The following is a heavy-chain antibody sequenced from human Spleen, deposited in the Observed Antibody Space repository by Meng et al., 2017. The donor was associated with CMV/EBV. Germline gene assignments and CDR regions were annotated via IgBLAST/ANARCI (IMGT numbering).Heavy chain of an antibody. CDR3: ARMEDGYSSSARLGMDV. CDR1: GGSISSSSYY. Sequence: SETLSLTCTVSGGSISSSSYYWGWIRQPPGKGLEWIGYIYYSGSTNYNPSLKSRVTISVDTSKNQFSLKLSSVTAADTAVYYCARMEDGYSSSARLGMDVWGQGTTVTVSS. V-gene: IGHV4-61*05. J-gene: IGHJ6*02. CDR2: IYYSGST. D-gene: IGHD6-13*01.